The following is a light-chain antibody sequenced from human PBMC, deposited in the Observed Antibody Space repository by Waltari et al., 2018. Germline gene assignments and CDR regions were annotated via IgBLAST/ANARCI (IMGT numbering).Light chain of an antibody. CDR2: RKK. CDR1: SSHIGSYS. CDR3: ASWDDSLSGWV. J-gene: IGLJ3*02. Sequence: QSVLTPPPSASGTPGPRVTISCSGSSSHIGSYSEYWYQQLPGTAPKLLIYRKKQRPSGVPDRFSGSKSGTSASLAISGLQSDDDADYYCASWDDSLSGWVFGGGTKLTVL. V-gene: IGLV1-47*01.